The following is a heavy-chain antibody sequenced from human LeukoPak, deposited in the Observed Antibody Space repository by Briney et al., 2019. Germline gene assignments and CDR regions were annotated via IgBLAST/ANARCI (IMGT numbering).Heavy chain of an antibody. CDR3: ARGYSSGSLSVGY. D-gene: IGHD6-19*01. V-gene: IGHV1-69*13. CDR2: IIPIFGTA. Sequence: ASVKVSCKASGGTFSSYAISWVRQAPGQGLEWMGGIIPIFGTANYAQKFQGRVTITADESTSTVYMELSSLRSEDTAVYYCARGYSSGSLSVGYWGQGTLVTVSS. J-gene: IGHJ4*02. CDR1: GGTFSSYA.